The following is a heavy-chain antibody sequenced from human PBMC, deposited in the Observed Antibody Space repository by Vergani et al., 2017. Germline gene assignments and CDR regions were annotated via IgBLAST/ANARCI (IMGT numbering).Heavy chain of an antibody. J-gene: IGHJ3*02. D-gene: IGHD6-13*01. CDR3: ARDGSAAGIVDAFDI. CDR1: GFTFSSYE. V-gene: IGHV3-48*03. Sequence: EVQLLESGGGLVQPGGSLRLSCAASGFTFSSYEMNWVRQAPGKGLEWVSYISSSGSTIYYADSVKGRFTISRDNAKNSLYLQMNSLRAEDTAVYYCARDGSAAGIVDAFDIWGQGTMVTVSS. CDR2: ISSSGSTI.